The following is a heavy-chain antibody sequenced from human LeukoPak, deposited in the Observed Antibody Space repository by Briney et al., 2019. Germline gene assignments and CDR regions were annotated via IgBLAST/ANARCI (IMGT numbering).Heavy chain of an antibody. CDR1: GFTFSNAW. J-gene: IGHJ4*02. D-gene: IGHD3-22*01. V-gene: IGHV3-15*01. CDR2: IKSKTDGGTT. Sequence: GGPLRLSCAASGFTFSNAWMSWVRQAPGKGLEWVGRIKSKTDGGTTDYAAPVKGRFTISRDDSKNTLYLQMNSLKTEDTAVYYCTTDSSGYYGVGFDYWGQGTLVTVSS. CDR3: TTDSSGYYGVGFDY.